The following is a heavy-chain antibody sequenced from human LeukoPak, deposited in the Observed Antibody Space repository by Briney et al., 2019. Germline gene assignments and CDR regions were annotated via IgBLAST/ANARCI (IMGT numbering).Heavy chain of an antibody. D-gene: IGHD2-21*01. J-gene: IGHJ6*03. CDR3: ARAPFEYCGGDCYSDMDV. CDR1: GFTFSSYS. CDR2: ISSSSYI. V-gene: IGHV3-21*01. Sequence: AGPLRLSCAASGFTFSSYSMNWVLQAPGKELESVSSISSSSYIYYSDSVNGRFTISRDNDKNSLYLPMNSLRSDDTAVYYCARAPFEYCGGDCYSDMDVWGKGTTVTVSS.